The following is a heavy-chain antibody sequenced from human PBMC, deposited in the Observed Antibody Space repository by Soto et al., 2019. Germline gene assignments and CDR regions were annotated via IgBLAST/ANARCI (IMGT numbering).Heavy chain of an antibody. V-gene: IGHV5-10-1*01. CDR3: ARQSVPAAGYYYYGMDA. Sequence: PXECLNSSCKGSGYSFTSYWISWVRQMPGKGLEWMGRIDPSDSYTNYSPSFQGHVTISADKSISTAYLQWSSLKASDTAMYYCARQSVPAAGYYYYGMDAWGHGTTVTVSS. CDR1: GYSFTSYW. D-gene: IGHD2-2*01. CDR2: IDPSDSYT. J-gene: IGHJ6*02.